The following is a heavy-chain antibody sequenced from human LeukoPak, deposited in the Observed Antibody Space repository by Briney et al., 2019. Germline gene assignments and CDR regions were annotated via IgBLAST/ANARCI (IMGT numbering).Heavy chain of an antibody. Sequence: SETLSLTCTVSGGSISSYYWSWIRQPPGKGLEWIGRVCNSGNTNYNPSLRSRVTMSIDTSKNQLSLDLSSVTAADTAVYHCARGEAVPAAMGDLFDYWGQGTLVTVSS. CDR2: VCNSGNT. D-gene: IGHD2-2*01. CDR3: ARGEAVPAAMGDLFDY. CDR1: GGSISSYY. J-gene: IGHJ4*02. V-gene: IGHV4-4*07.